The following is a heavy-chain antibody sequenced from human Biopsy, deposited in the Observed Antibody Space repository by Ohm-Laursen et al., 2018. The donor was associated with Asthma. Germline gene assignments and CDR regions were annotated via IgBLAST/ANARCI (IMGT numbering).Heavy chain of an antibody. Sequence: LRLSCSASGFMFRSFGMHWVRQAPGKGLERVAVISYDGNHKFYEDSVKGRFTISRDNSKNTLYLQMNSLRTEDTAVYYCAKRRGYSGHDNDYWGQGTLVIVSS. CDR2: ISYDGNHK. D-gene: IGHD5-12*01. CDR3: AKRRGYSGHDNDY. V-gene: IGHV3-30*18. CDR1: GFMFRSFG. J-gene: IGHJ4*02.